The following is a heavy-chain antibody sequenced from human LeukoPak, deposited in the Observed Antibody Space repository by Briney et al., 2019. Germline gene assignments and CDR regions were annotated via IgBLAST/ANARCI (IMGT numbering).Heavy chain of an antibody. J-gene: IGHJ5*02. CDR2: IHYRGNT. CDR1: GDSMSSADHY. D-gene: IGHD2-15*01. Sequence: SETLSLTCTVSGDSMSSADHYWSWIRQHSGNGLEWIGNIHYRGNTYSNPSLKSRVSISVDASKNQFSLKLSSVTAADTAVYYCARDSSTYCSGGSCYPTDWFDPWGQGTLVTVSS. V-gene: IGHV4-31*03. CDR3: ARDSSTYCSGGSCYPTDWFDP.